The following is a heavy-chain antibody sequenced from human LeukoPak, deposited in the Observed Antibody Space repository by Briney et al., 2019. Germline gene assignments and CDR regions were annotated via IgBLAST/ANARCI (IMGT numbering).Heavy chain of an antibody. V-gene: IGHV3-15*01. J-gene: IGHJ4*02. CDR3: TNYYYDSSGFYYHYDY. CDR1: GFTLSNAW. CDR2: IRSKTEGGTT. D-gene: IGHD3-22*01. Sequence: GGSLRLSCAASGFTLSNAWMSWVRQAPGKGLEWVGRIRSKTEGGTTEYAAPVKGRFTISRDDTKNTLYLQMYSLKTEDTAVYYCTNYYYDSSGFYYHYDYWGQGTLVTVSS.